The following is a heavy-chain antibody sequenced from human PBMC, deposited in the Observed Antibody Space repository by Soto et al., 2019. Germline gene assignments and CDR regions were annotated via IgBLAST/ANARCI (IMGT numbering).Heavy chain of an antibody. CDR2: IYWNDDK. V-gene: IGHV2-5*01. CDR3: AHRGPDPTCTNGVCYIQNNWFDP. D-gene: IGHD2-8*01. J-gene: IGHJ5*02. CDR1: GFSLSTSGVG. Sequence: SGPTLVNPTQTLTLTCTFSGFSLSTSGVGVGWIRQPPGKALEWLALIYWNDDKRYSPSLKSRLTITKDTSKNQVVLTMTNMDPVDTATYYCAHRGPDPTCTNGVCYIQNNWFDPWGQGTLVTVSS.